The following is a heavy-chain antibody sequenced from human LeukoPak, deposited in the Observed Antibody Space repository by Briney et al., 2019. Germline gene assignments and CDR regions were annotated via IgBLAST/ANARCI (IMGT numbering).Heavy chain of an antibody. V-gene: IGHV3-74*01. Sequence: GGSLRLSCAASGFSFSSFWMHWVRQPPGKGLVWVSRIDTDGRTTTYADSVKGRFTISRDNARNTVYLQINSLRAEDTAVYYCAPLNSFAHDYWGPGILVTVSS. D-gene: IGHD5-18*01. J-gene: IGHJ4*02. CDR2: IDTDGRTT. CDR1: GFSFSSFW. CDR3: APLNSFAHDY.